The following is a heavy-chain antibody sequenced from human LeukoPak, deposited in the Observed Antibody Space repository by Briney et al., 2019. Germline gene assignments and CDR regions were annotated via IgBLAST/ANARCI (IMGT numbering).Heavy chain of an antibody. V-gene: IGHV1-46*01. J-gene: IGHJ4*02. CDR1: GYTFTNYY. CDR3: AREESGGYFDY. D-gene: IGHD2-8*02. CDR2: INPTGSST. Sequence: ASVKVSCKASGYTFTNYYMHWVRQAPGQGLEWMGLINPTGSSTNYAQKFRGRVTMARDTSTTTVYMELSSLRSEDTAVYYCAREESGGYFDYWGQGTLVTVSS.